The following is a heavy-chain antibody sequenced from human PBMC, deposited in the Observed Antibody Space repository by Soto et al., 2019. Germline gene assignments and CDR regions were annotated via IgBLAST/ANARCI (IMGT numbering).Heavy chain of an antibody. D-gene: IGHD4-17*01. CDR2: INAGNGNT. J-gene: IGHJ4*02. CDR1: GYTFTSYA. CDR3: ARDPPSPTTVVTGRDWLFDY. Sequence: ASVKVSCKASGYTFTSYAMHWVRQAPGQRLEWMGWINAGNGNTKYSQKFQGRVTITRDTSASTAYMELSSLRSEDTAVYYCARDPPSPTTVVTGRDWLFDYWGQGTLVIVSS. V-gene: IGHV1-3*01.